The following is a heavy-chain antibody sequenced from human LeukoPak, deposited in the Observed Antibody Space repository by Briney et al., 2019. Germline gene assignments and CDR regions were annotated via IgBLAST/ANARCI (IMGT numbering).Heavy chain of an antibody. V-gene: IGHV3-30*02. CDR2: IRYDGSNK. D-gene: IGHD6-13*01. J-gene: IGHJ4*02. CDR1: GFTFSSYG. Sequence: GGSLRLSCAASGFTFSSYGMHWVRQAPGKGLEWVAFIRYDGSNKYYADSVKGRFTISRDNSKNTLYLQMNSLRAEDTAVYYCARDPLSSSSFDLWGQGTLVTVSS. CDR3: ARDPLSSSSFDL.